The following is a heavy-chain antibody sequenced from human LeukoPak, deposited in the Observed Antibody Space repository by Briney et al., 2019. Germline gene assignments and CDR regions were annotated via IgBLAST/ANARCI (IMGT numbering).Heavy chain of an antibody. J-gene: IGHJ4*02. V-gene: IGHV1-69*04. CDR1: GGTFSSYA. Sequence: GASVKVSCKASGGTFSSYAISWVRQAPGQGLEWMGRIIPILDMANYAQNFQGRVTITADKSTTTAYMELSSLRSEDTAVYYCARDYGGNPGDDWGQGTRVTVSS. CDR3: ARDYGGNPGDD. CDR2: IIPILDMA. D-gene: IGHD4-23*01.